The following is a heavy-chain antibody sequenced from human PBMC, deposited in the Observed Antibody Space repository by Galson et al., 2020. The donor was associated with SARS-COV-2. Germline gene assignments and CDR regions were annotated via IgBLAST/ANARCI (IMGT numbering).Heavy chain of an antibody. J-gene: IGHJ4*02. CDR3: ARPHSGSYYGPLDY. CDR2: ISYDGSNK. V-gene: IGHV3-30*01. CDR1: GFTFSSYA. D-gene: IGHD1-26*01. Sequence: GGSLRLSCAASGFTFSSYAMHWVRQAPGKGLEWVAVISYDGSNKYYADSVKGRFTISRDNSKNTLYLQMNSLRAEDTAVYYCARPHSGSYYGPLDYWGQGTRVTVSS.